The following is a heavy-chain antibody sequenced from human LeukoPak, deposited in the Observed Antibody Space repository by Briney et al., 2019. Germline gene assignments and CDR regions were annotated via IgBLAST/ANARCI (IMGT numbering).Heavy chain of an antibody. J-gene: IGHJ4*02. CDR1: GGSIISSNYY. D-gene: IGHD4-23*01. CDR2: IYYSGST. V-gene: IGHV4-39*07. Sequence: PSETLSLTCTVSGGSIISSNYYWAWIRQPPGKGLEWIGSIYYSGSTSYNPSLKSRVTISVDTSKNQFSLRLTSVTAADTAMHCARDRPGGNTGHSHDYWGQGTLVTVSS. CDR3: ARDRPGGNTGHSHDY.